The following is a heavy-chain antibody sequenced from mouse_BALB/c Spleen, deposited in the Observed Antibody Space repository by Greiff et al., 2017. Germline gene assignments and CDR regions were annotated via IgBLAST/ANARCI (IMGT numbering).Heavy chain of an antibody. CDR3: AREITTATLAY. CDR1: GFSLTSYG. CDR2: IWAGGST. J-gene: IGHJ3*01. Sequence: VKVVESGPGLVAPSQSLSITCTVSGFSLTSYGVHWVRQPPGKGLEWLGVIWAGGSTNYNSALMSRLSISKDNSKSQVFLKMNSLQTDDTAMYYCAREITTATLAYWGQGTLVTVSA. D-gene: IGHD1-2*01. V-gene: IGHV2-9*02.